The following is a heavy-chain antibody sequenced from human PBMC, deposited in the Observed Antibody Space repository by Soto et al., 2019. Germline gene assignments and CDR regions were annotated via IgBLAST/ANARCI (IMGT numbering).Heavy chain of an antibody. CDR1: GGSISSSSYY. J-gene: IGHJ1*01. D-gene: IGHD1-26*01. V-gene: IGHV4-39*01. CDR2: IYYSGST. Sequence: QLQLQESGPGLVKPSETLSLTCTVSGGSISSSSYYWGWIRQPPGKGLEWIGSIYYSGSTYYNPSLKSRVTISVDTSKNQFSLKLSSVTAADTAVYYCARHGPFIVGALRIEEYFQHWGQGTLVTVSS. CDR3: ARHGPFIVGALRIEEYFQH.